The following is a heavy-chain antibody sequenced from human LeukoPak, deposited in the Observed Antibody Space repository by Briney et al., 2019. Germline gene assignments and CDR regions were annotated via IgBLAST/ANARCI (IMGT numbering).Heavy chain of an antibody. CDR1: GYTFTSYA. CDR2: INAGNGNT. J-gene: IGHJ5*02. D-gene: IGHD1-26*01. CDR3: ARVPYSGTIFGP. Sequence: ASVKVSCRASGYTFTSYAMHWVRQAPGQRLEWMGWINAGNGNTKYSQKFQDRVTITRDTSASTAYMELSSLRSEDTAVYYCARVPYSGTIFGPWGQGTLVTVSS. V-gene: IGHV1-3*01.